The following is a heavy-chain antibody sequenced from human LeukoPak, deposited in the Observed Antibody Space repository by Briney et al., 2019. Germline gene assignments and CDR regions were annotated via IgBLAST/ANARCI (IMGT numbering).Heavy chain of an antibody. CDR1: GFTFDDYA. CDR3: AKDMFSDSSGYQVD. Sequence: GGSLRLSCAASGFTFDDYAMHWVRQAPGKGLEWVSGISWNSGSIGYADSVKGRFTISRDNAKNSLYLQMNSLRAEDTALYYCAKDMFSDSSGYQVDWGQGTLVTVSS. J-gene: IGHJ4*02. V-gene: IGHV3-9*01. CDR2: ISWNSGSI. D-gene: IGHD3-22*01.